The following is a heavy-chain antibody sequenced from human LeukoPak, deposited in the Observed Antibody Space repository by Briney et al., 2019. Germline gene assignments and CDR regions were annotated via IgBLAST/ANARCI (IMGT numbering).Heavy chain of an antibody. CDR2: IRSKAYGGTT. V-gene: IGHV3-49*04. CDR3: TRDQVGNYGYYYYMDV. J-gene: IGHJ6*03. Sequence: PGGSLRLSCAASGFTFSSYAMTWVRQAPGKGLEWVGFIRSKAYGGTTEYAASVKGRFTISRDDSKSIAYLQMNSLKTEDTAVYYCTRDQVGNYGYYYYMDVWGKGTTVTVSS. CDR1: GFTFSSYA. D-gene: IGHD4-11*01.